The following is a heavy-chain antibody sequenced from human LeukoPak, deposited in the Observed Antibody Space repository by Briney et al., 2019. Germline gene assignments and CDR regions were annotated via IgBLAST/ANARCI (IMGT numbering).Heavy chain of an antibody. CDR3: ARGDYGGNAEFDY. CDR1: GYSFTGYY. CDR2: INPNSGGT. D-gene: IGHD4-23*01. V-gene: IGHV1-2*02. J-gene: IGHJ4*02. Sequence: ASVTVSCMPSGYSFTGYYMHWVRQAPGQGLEWMGWINPNSGGTNYAQKFQGRVTMTRDTSISTAYMELSRLRSDDTAVYYCARGDYGGNAEFDYWGQGTLVTVSS.